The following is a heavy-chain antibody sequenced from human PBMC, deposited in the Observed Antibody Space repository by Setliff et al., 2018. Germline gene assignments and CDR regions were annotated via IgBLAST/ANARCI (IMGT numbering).Heavy chain of an antibody. CDR1: DFSVSPVYY. J-gene: IGHJ2*01. CDR2: IYYSGTT. Sequence: PSETLSLTCVVSDFSVSPVYYWGWIRQPPGKGLEWIASIYYSGTTYYNPSFKSRVTMSVDASKSQISLKLGSVTAADTALYYCARTSTARYFDLWGRGTLVTVSS. CDR3: ARTSTARYFDL. V-gene: IGHV4-38-2*01. D-gene: IGHD2-2*01.